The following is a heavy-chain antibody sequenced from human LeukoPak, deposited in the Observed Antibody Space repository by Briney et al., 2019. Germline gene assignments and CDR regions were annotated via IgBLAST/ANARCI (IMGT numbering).Heavy chain of an antibody. CDR1: GFSFISYS. CDR3: ARGATTTRFGRFDP. CDR2: ISSSSDYI. J-gene: IGHJ5*02. V-gene: IGHV3-21*01. Sequence: PGGSLRLSCAASGFSFISYSMNWVRQAPGKGLEWVSSISSSSDYIYHADSVKGRFTIPRDNPKKSLYLQMNSLRAEDTAVYYCARGATTTRFGRFDPWGQGTLVIVSS. D-gene: IGHD4-17*01.